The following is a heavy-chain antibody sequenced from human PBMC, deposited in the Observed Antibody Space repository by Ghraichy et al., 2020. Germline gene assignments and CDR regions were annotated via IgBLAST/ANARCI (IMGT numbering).Heavy chain of an antibody. V-gene: IGHV3-30-3*01. CDR3: ARGPGSGSWTIDY. J-gene: IGHJ4*02. D-gene: IGHD6-13*01. CDR2: MSYDGSDT. CDR1: GFTFSTYS. Sequence: GGSLRLSCAASGFTFSTYSMHWVRQAPGKGLEWVALMSYDGSDTRYADSVKGRFNISRDNSKNTLYLQMDSLSVDDTAVYFCARGPGSGSWTIDYWGRGTLLTVSS.